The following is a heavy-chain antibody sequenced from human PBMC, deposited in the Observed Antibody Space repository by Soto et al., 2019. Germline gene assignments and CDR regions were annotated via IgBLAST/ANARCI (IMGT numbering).Heavy chain of an antibody. CDR3: ARGANYEYIWGSYRPVLFDY. CDR1: GFTFSSYW. V-gene: IGHV3-74*01. D-gene: IGHD3-16*02. J-gene: IGHJ4*02. Sequence: EVQLVESGGGLVQPGGSLRLSCAASGFTFSSYWMHWVRQAPGKGLVWVSRINSEGSSTSYADSVKGRFTISRDNAKNTLHLQMNRLRAEDPAVYYCARGANYEYIWGSYRPVLFDYWRQGPLVTVSS. CDR2: INSEGSST.